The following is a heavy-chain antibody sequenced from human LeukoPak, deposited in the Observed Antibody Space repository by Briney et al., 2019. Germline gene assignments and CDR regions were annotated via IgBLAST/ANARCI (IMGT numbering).Heavy chain of an antibody. Sequence: GGSLRLSCAASGFTFSSHWMSWVRQAPGKGLEWVANINQDESEKYYVDSVKGRFTISRDNAKKSLYLQMNSLRVEDTAVYYCARSRSSSCWGQGTLVTVSS. CDR2: INQDESEK. D-gene: IGHD2-2*01. V-gene: IGHV3-7*01. CDR1: GFTFSSHW. CDR3: ARSRSSSC. J-gene: IGHJ4*02.